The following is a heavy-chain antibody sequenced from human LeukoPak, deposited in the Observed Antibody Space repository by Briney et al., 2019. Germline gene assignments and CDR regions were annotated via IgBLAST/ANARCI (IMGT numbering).Heavy chain of an antibody. CDR1: GYTFTSYY. CDR3: ARAPSPRNYYGSGNPLQH. D-gene: IGHD3-10*01. CDR2: INPSGGST. V-gene: IGHV1-46*01. J-gene: IGHJ1*01. Sequence: ASVKVSCKASGYTFTSYYTHWVRQAPGQGLEWMGIINPSGGSTSYAQKFQGRVTMTRDTSTSTVYMELSSLRSEDTAVYYCARAPSPRNYYGSGNPLQHWGQGTLVTVSS.